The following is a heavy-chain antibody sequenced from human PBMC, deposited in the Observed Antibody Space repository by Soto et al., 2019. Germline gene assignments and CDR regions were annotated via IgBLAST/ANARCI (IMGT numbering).Heavy chain of an antibody. CDR3: ARGRITMVRGVISSQAPIDY. CDR2: INPNSGGT. V-gene: IGHV1-2*04. Sequence: ASVKVSCKASGYTFTGYYMHWVRQAPGQGLEWMGWINPNSGGTNYAQKFQGWVTMTRDTSISTAYMERSRLRSDDTAVYYCARGRITMVRGVISSQAPIDYWGQGTLVTVSS. J-gene: IGHJ4*02. CDR1: GYTFTGYY. D-gene: IGHD3-10*01.